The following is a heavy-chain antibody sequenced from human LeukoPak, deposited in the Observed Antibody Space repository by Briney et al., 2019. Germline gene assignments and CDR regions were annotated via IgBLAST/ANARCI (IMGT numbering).Heavy chain of an antibody. Sequence: SETLFLTCTVSGGSISSGNYYWSWIRQPAGQGLEWIGRLFSSGTTNYNPSLKSRVTISGDTSNNQFSLKLSSVTAADTAVYYCAGSDWRYFDYWGQGTLVTVSS. CDR3: AGSDWRYFDY. CDR1: GGSISSGNYY. V-gene: IGHV4-61*02. D-gene: IGHD3-9*01. CDR2: LFSSGTT. J-gene: IGHJ4*02.